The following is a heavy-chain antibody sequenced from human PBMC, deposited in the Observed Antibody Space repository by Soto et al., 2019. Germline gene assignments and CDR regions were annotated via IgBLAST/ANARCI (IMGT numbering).Heavy chain of an antibody. CDR2: IFYSGST. Sequence: SETLSLTCTVSGGSMSTYYWNWVRQPPGKGLEWIGYIFYSGSTNYNPSLKSRVTMSVDTSKIQFSLKLNSVTAADTAVYYCARAGGYCSGGSCYSLDSWGRGTLVTVSS. CDR1: GGSMSTYY. J-gene: IGHJ4*02. D-gene: IGHD2-15*01. V-gene: IGHV4-59*01. CDR3: ARAGGYCSGGSCYSLDS.